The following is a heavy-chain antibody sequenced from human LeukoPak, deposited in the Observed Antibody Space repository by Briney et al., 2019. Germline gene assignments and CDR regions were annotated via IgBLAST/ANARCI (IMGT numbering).Heavy chain of an antibody. CDR1: GLTSSSYA. J-gene: IGHJ3*02. D-gene: IGHD4-17*01. CDR3: AKDPNGDYIGAFDM. CDR2: ISGSGDRT. V-gene: IGHV3-23*01. Sequence: GGSLRLSCAASGLTSSSYAMTWVRQAPGKGLEWVSSISGSGDRTMCADSVKGRFTISRDNFKNTLYLQMNSLRAEDTALYHCAKDPNGDYIGAFDMWGQGTMVTVSS.